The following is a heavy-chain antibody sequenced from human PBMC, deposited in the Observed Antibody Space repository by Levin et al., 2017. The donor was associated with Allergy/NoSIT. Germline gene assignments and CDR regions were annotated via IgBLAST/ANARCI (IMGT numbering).Heavy chain of an antibody. J-gene: IGHJ4*02. Sequence: PSETLSLTCAVYGGSFSGYYWSWIRQPPGKGLEWIGEINHSGSTNYNPSLKSRVTISVDTSKNQFSLKLSSVTAADTAVYYCARGIPKISIAAAGSNFDYWGQGTLVTVSS. CDR1: GGSFSGYY. V-gene: IGHV4-34*01. CDR3: ARGIPKISIAAAGSNFDY. CDR2: INHSGST. D-gene: IGHD6-13*01.